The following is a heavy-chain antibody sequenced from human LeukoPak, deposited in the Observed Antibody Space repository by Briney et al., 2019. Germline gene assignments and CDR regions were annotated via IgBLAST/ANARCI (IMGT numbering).Heavy chain of an antibody. CDR2: IYYSGTT. V-gene: IGHV4-59*01. CDR3: ARRTGYYNGFDY. J-gene: IGHJ4*02. Sequence: PSETLSLTCRLTGGFLSSYYWSWIRQPPGKGLEWIGYIYYSGTTNYNPSLKSRVTISLDTSKNQFSLKLSSVTAADTAVYYCARRTGYYNGFDYWGQGTLVTVSS. CDR1: GGFLSSYY. D-gene: IGHD3-9*01.